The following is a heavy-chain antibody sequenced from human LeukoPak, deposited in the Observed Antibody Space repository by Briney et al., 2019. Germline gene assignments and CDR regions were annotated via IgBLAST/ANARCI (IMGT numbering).Heavy chain of an antibody. V-gene: IGHV3-30*18. CDR3: AKRGARRSDWYGMDV. J-gene: IGHJ6*02. CDR2: ILSGGSNE. Sequence: GGSLRLSCAASGFSFSNFAMHWVRQAPGKGLEWVAVILSGGSNEYYGDSVKGRFIISRDNSKDTLNLQMNSLRGDDTAVYYCAKRGARRSDWYGMDVWGQGTSVTVSS. CDR1: GFSFSNFA. D-gene: IGHD6-6*01.